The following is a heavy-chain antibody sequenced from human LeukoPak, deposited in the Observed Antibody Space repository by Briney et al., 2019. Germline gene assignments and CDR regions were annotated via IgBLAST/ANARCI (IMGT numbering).Heavy chain of an antibody. J-gene: IGHJ4*02. CDR1: GFTFNIYG. V-gene: IGHV3-30-3*01. Sequence: GGSLRLSCAGSGFTFNIYGIHWVRQAPGKGLEWVAVISYDGNNQYYTDSVRGRFTISRDTSNNTLYLQMNSLRVDDTAVYYCARLVHYYFDSWGQGTLVTVSS. CDR3: ARLVHYYFDS. CDR2: ISYDGNNQ. D-gene: IGHD2-8*02.